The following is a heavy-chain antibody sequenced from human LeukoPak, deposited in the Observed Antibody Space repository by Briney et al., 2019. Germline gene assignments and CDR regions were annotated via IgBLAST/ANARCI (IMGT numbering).Heavy chain of an antibody. CDR3: VSFYETY. CDR2: INSGGSGT. J-gene: IGHJ4*02. D-gene: IGHD2-2*01. V-gene: IGHV3-74*01. Sequence: GGSLRLSCAASGFNFASNWMHWVRQTPGKGLMWVSRINSGGSGTSYADSVEGRFTISRDNAKNTVYLQMNNLRAEDTAVYYCVSFYETYWGRGTLVTVSS. CDR1: GFNFASNW.